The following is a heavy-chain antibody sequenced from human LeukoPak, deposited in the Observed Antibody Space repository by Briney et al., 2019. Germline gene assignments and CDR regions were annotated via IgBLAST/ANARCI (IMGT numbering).Heavy chain of an antibody. D-gene: IGHD6-6*01. CDR1: GVTLSTYA. Sequence: GGSLRLSCAASGVTLSTYAMSWARQAPGKGLEWVSGISSSGSGDNTYYADSVKGRFTISRDNSKNTLYLQMNSLRAEDTAVYYCARGQAARSHFDYWGQGTLVTVSS. CDR2: ISSSGSGDNT. V-gene: IGHV3-23*01. CDR3: ARGQAARSHFDY. J-gene: IGHJ4*02.